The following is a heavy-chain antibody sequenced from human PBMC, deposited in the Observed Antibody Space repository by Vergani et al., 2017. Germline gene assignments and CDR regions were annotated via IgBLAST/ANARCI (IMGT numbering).Heavy chain of an antibody. J-gene: IGHJ4*02. D-gene: IGHD3-22*01. CDR2: IHPADSDT. CDR3: ARLDGRDSSGSKYFDY. CDR1: RYSFTNYW. Sequence: EVQLVQSGAEVKKPGESLNISCQISRYSFTNYWIGWLRQMPGKGLEWMGIIHPADSDTRYSPSFQGQVNISGDKSISTAYLQRGSLRASDSAMYYCARLDGRDSSGSKYFDYWGQGTMVTVSS. V-gene: IGHV5-51*01.